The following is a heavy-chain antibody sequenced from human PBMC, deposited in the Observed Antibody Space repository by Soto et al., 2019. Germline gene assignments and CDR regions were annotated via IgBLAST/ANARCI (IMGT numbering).Heavy chain of an antibody. CDR1: GDTFTGYY. J-gene: IGHJ3*02. Sequence: GASVKVSCKATGDTFTGYYMHWVRQAPGQGLEWMGWINPNSGGTNYAQKFQGWVTMTRDTSISTAYMELSRLRPDDTAVYYCARGIGGTTGAFDIWGQGTMVTVSS. CDR3: ARGIGGTTGAFDI. CDR2: INPNSGGT. V-gene: IGHV1-2*04. D-gene: IGHD1-1*01.